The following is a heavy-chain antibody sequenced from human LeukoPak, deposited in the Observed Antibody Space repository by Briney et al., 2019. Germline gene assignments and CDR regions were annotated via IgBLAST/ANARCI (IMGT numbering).Heavy chain of an antibody. D-gene: IGHD3-3*01. CDR2: IYYSGST. J-gene: IGHJ4*02. Sequence: PSETLSLTCTVSGGSISSYYWSWIRQPPGKGLEWIGYIYYSGSTNYNPSLKSRVTISVDTSKNQFSLKLSSVTAADTAVYYCASSYYDFWSGHYYFDYWGRGTLVTVSS. CDR1: GGSISSYY. V-gene: IGHV4-59*01. CDR3: ASSYYDFWSGHYYFDY.